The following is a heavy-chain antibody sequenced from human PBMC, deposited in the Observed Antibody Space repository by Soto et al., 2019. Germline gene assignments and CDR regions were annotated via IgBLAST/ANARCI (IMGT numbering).Heavy chain of an antibody. V-gene: IGHV4-59*08. CDR2: IYYSGST. J-gene: IGHJ4*02. D-gene: IGHD2-2*01. CDR1: GGSISSYY. CDR3: ARHRGLTKRGPFDY. Sequence: SETLSLTCTVSGGSISSYYWSWIRQPPGKGLEWIGYIYYSGSTNYNPSLKSRVTISVDTSKNQFSLKLSSVTAADTAVYYCARHRGLTKRGPFDYWGQGTLVTVSS.